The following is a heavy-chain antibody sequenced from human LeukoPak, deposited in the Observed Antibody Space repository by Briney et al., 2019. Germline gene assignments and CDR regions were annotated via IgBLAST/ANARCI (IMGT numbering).Heavy chain of an antibody. CDR2: ISGSDGST. J-gene: IGHJ4*02. Sequence: GGSLRLSCAASGFTFSSYAMTWVRQAPGKGLEWVSSISGSDGSTYYADAVKGRFTISRDNARNTLYLQMNSLRAEDTAVYYCVKGYNYGYSWDYWGQGTLSPSPQ. V-gene: IGHV3-23*01. D-gene: IGHD5-18*01. CDR1: GFTFSSYA. CDR3: VKGYNYGYSWDY.